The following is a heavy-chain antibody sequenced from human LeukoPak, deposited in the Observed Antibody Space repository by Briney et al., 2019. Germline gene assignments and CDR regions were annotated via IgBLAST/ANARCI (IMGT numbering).Heavy chain of an antibody. V-gene: IGHV4-39*01. CDR1: GGSISSSSYY. Sequence: SETLSLTYTVSGGSISSSSYYWGWIRQPPGKGLEWIGSMNYSGSTYYNPSLKSRVTISVDTSKNQFSLKLYSVTAADTAVYYCARRVASSSSGFDYWGQGTLVTVSS. J-gene: IGHJ4*02. CDR2: MNYSGST. D-gene: IGHD6-6*01. CDR3: ARRVASSSSGFDY.